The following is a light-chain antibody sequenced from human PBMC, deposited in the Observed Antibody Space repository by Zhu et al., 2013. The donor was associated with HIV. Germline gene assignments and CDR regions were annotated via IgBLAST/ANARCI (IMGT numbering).Light chain of an antibody. CDR2: HAS. J-gene: IGKJ1*01. CDR3: QQYNDWPPWT. V-gene: IGKV3D-15*01. Sequence: ETVMTQSPATLSVSPGERATLSCRASQSVTTNLAWYQQRPGQAPRLLIYHASKRATGIPARFNGSGSGTEFTLTISSLQSEDFAVYYCQQYNDWPPWTFGQGTKVEIK. CDR1: QSVTTN.